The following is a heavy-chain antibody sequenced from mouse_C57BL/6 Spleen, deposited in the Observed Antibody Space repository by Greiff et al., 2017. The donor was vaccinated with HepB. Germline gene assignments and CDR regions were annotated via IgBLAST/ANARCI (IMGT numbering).Heavy chain of an antibody. D-gene: IGHD2-5*01. CDR3: ARHEDLADYSNYCFAH. V-gene: IGHV1-62-2*01. CDR2: FYPGSGSI. CDR1: GYTFTEYT. J-gene: IGHJ3*01. Sequence: QVQLKQSGAELVKPGASVKLCCKASGYTFTEYTIHWVKQRSGQGLEWIGWFYPGSGSIKYNEKFKDKATLTADKSSSTVYMELSRLTSEDSAVYFCARHEDLADYSNYCFAHWGQGTLAIVSA.